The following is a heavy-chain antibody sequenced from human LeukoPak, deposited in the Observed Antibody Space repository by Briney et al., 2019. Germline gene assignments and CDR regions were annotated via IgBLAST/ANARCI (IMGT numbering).Heavy chain of an antibody. Sequence: SETLSLTCTVSGCSISSHYWSWIRQPAGKGLEWIGRIDTSGSTNYNPSLKSRVTMSVDTSKNQFSLKLSSVTAADTAVYYCARSGSIMDYYYYYMDVWARGPRSPSP. CDR2: IDTSGST. CDR1: GCSISSHY. V-gene: IGHV4-4*07. D-gene: IGHD2-2*01. CDR3: ARSGSIMDYYYYYMDV. J-gene: IGHJ6*03.